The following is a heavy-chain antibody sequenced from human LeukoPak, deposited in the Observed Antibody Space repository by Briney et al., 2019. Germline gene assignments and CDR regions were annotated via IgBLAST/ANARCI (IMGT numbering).Heavy chain of an antibody. CDR3: AKVLTIAAAGTDWFDP. V-gene: IGHV3-30*18. CDR2: ISYDGSNK. D-gene: IGHD6-13*01. CDR1: GFTFSSYG. J-gene: IGHJ5*02. Sequence: GGSLRLSCAASGFTFSSYGMHWVRQAPGKGLERVAVISYDGSNKYYADSVKGRFTISRDNSKNTLYLQMNSLRAEDTAVYYCAKVLTIAAAGTDWFDPWGQGTLVTVSS.